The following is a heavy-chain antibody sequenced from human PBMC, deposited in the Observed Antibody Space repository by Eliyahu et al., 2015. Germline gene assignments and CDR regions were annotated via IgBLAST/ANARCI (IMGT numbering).Heavy chain of an antibody. D-gene: IGHD3-10*01. CDR3: ARGGPSDAFDI. V-gene: IGHV3-33*01. CDR2: IWYDGSNK. Sequence: RSLRLSCAASGFTFSSYGMHWVRQAPGKGLEWVAVIWYDGSNKYYADSVKGRFTISRDNSKNTLYLQMNSLRAEDTAVYYCARGGPSDAFDIWGQGTMVTVSS. CDR1: GFTFSSYG. J-gene: IGHJ3*02.